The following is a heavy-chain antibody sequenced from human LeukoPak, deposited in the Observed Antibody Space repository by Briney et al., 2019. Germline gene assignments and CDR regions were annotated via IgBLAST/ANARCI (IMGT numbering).Heavy chain of an antibody. Sequence: ASVKVSCKASGYTFTSYGISWVRQAPGQGLEWMGWISAYNGNTNYAQKLQGRVTMTTDTSTSTAYMELRSLRSDDTAVYYCAIFSSSGWYFGYWGQGTLVTVSS. CDR3: AIFSSSGWYFGY. CDR1: GYTFTSYG. V-gene: IGHV1-18*01. CDR2: ISAYNGNT. D-gene: IGHD6-19*01. J-gene: IGHJ4*02.